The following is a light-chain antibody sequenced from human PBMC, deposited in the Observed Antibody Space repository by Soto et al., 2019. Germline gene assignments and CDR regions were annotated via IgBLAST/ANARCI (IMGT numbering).Light chain of an antibody. CDR3: GSYAGGNNHYV. Sequence: QSALNQPPSASGSPGQSVTISCTGISSDVGTYIYVSWYQHHPGKAPKLIIYEASKRPSGVPDRYSGSKSGDTASLTVSGLQAEDEADYYCGSYAGGNNHYVFGTGTKLTVL. J-gene: IGLJ1*01. CDR1: SSDVGTYIY. CDR2: EAS. V-gene: IGLV2-8*01.